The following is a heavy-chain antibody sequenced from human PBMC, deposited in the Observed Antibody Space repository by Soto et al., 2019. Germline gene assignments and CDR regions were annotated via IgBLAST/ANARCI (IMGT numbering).Heavy chain of an antibody. CDR1: GFTFSSYA. V-gene: IGHV3-23*01. CDR2: ISGSGGST. J-gene: IGHJ2*01. Sequence: GGSLRLSCAASGFTFSSYAMSWVRQAPGKGLEWVSAISGSGGSTYYADSLKGRFTISRDNSKNTLYLQMNSLRAEDTAGYYCAKEGGDSGYWWYFDLWGRGTLVTVSS. D-gene: IGHD2-8*02. CDR3: AKEGGDSGYWWYFDL.